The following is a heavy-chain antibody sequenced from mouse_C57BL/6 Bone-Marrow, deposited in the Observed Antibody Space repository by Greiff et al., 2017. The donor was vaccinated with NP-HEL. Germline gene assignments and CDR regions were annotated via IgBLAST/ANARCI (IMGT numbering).Heavy chain of an antibody. CDR1: GFTFSDFY. V-gene: IGHV7-1*01. CDR3: ARDALDGYFDV. J-gene: IGHJ1*03. Sequence: EVKLVESGGGLVQSGRSLRLSCATSGFTFSDFYMEWVRQAPGKGLEWIAASRNKANDYTTEYSASVKGRFIVFRDTSQSILYLQMNALRAEDTAIYYCARDALDGYFDVCGTGTTVTVSS. CDR2: SRNKANDYTT.